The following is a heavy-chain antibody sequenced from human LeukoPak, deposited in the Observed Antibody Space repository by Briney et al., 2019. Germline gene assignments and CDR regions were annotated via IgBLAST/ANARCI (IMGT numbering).Heavy chain of an antibody. CDR1: GGSFSGYY. Sequence: SETPSLTCAVYGGSFSGYYCSWIRQPPGKGLEWIGEVNHSGSTNYNPSLKSRVIISVDTSKNQFSLKLSSVTAADTAVYYCARGLDQYGSGSYYNDYWGQGTLVTVSS. V-gene: IGHV4-34*01. J-gene: IGHJ4*02. D-gene: IGHD3-10*01. CDR2: VNHSGST. CDR3: ARGLDQYGSGSYYNDY.